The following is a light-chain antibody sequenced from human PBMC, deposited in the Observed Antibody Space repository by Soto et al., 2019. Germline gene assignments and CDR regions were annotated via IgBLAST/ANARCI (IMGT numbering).Light chain of an antibody. CDR1: SSDVGGYNY. CDR2: DVS. Sequence: QSALTQPRSVSGSPGQSVTISCTGTSSDVGGYNYVSWYQQNPGKAPKLMIYDVSKRPSGVSDRFSGSKSANTASLIISGLQAEDEADYYCCSYAGNTLVVFSGGTKLTVL. V-gene: IGLV2-11*01. J-gene: IGLJ2*01. CDR3: CSYAGNTLVV.